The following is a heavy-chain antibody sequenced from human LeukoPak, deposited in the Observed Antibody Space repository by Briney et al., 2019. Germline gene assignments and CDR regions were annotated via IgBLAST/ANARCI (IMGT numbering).Heavy chain of an antibody. CDR1: GGSFSGYY. V-gene: IGHV4-34*01. CDR3: ARGHGEYYYDSSGYGWYFDL. D-gene: IGHD3-22*01. Sequence: SETLSLTCAVYGGSFSGYYWSWIRQPPGKGLEWIGEINHSGSTNYNPSLKSRVTISVDRSKNQFSLKLSSVTAADTAVYYCARGHGEYYYDSSGYGWYFDLWGRGTLVTVSS. J-gene: IGHJ2*01. CDR2: INHSGST.